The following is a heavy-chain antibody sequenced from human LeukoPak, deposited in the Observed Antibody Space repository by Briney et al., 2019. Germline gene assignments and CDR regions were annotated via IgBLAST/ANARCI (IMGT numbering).Heavy chain of an antibody. D-gene: IGHD4-11*01. Sequence: NRGGSLRLSCAASGFTFSSYSMNWVRQAPGKGLEWVSSISSSTSHVHYADSVKGRFTISRDNAKNSLYLQMNSLRAEDTAVYYCARDPYSGLFDYWGQGTLVTVSS. CDR3: ARDPYSGLFDY. CDR1: GFTFSSYS. J-gene: IGHJ4*02. CDR2: ISSSTSHV. V-gene: IGHV3-21*01.